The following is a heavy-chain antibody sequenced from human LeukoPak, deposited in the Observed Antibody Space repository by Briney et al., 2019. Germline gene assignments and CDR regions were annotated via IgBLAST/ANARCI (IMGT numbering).Heavy chain of an antibody. Sequence: GESLKISCKGSGYTFTGYWIGWVRQMPGKGLEWMGIIYPDGSDTRYSPSFQGQVTISADKSISTAYLQWSGLQASDTAMYYCARDYGSGSYYYDYWGQGTLVTVSS. CDR3: ARDYGSGSYYYDY. CDR1: GYTFTGYW. CDR2: IYPDGSDT. V-gene: IGHV5-51*01. J-gene: IGHJ4*02. D-gene: IGHD3-10*01.